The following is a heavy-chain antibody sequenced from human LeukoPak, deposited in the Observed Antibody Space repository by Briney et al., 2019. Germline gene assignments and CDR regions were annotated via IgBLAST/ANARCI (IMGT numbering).Heavy chain of an antibody. CDR3: ARSPTAGYSSSWYFDY. CDR1: GFTFSDYY. D-gene: IGHD6-13*01. J-gene: IGHJ4*02. Sequence: GGSLRLSCAAPGFTFSDYYMSWIRQAPGKGLEWVSYISSSSSYTNYADSVKGRFTISRDNAKNSLYLQMNSLRAEDTAVYYCARSPTAGYSSSWYFDYWGQGTLVTVSS. CDR2: ISSSSSYT. V-gene: IGHV3-11*03.